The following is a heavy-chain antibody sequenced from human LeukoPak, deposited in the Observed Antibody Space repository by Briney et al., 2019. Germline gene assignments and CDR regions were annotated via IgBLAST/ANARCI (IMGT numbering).Heavy chain of an antibody. J-gene: IGHJ3*02. Sequence: GGSLRLSCAASGFTFSGSAMHWVRQASGKGLEWVGRIRSKANSYATAYAASVKGRFTISRDDSKNMAYLQMNSLKTEDTAVYYCTRDIVVVPAAMQAKNAFDIWGQGTMVTVSS. CDR2: IRSKANSYAT. CDR1: GFTFSGSA. V-gene: IGHV3-73*01. CDR3: TRDIVVVPAAMQAKNAFDI. D-gene: IGHD2-2*01.